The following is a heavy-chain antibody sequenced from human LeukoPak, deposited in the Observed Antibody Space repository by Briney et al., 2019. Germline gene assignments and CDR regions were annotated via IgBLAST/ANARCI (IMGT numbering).Heavy chain of an antibody. D-gene: IGHD3-10*01. Sequence: GGSLRLSCATSGFTFRSHAMHWVRQAPGKGLEWVAVISYDGSNKYYADSVKGRFTISRDNSKNTLYLQMNSLRAEDTAVYYCARDHRGVRDYFDYWGQGTLVTVSS. CDR1: GFTFRSHA. V-gene: IGHV3-30-3*01. CDR2: ISYDGSNK. CDR3: ARDHRGVRDYFDY. J-gene: IGHJ4*02.